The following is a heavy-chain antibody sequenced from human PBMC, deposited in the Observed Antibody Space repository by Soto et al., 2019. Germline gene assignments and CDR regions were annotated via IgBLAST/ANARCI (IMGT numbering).Heavy chain of an antibody. J-gene: IGHJ4*02. D-gene: IGHD3-10*01. Sequence: EVQLLESGGGLVQPGGSRRLSCAASGFTFRDYGMSWVRQAPGKGLEWVSGISGGATYYADSVKGRFVISRDDSKITPYLEMHSLRGEDTDVYYCTKDSGWTAADWGEGTVVTVSS. V-gene: IGHV3-23*01. CDR1: GFTFRDYG. CDR2: ISGGAT. CDR3: TKDSGWTAAD.